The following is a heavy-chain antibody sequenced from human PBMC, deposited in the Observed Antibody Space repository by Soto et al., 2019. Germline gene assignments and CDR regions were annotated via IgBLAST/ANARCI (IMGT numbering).Heavy chain of an antibody. D-gene: IGHD4-17*01. J-gene: IGHJ6*02. V-gene: IGHV4-34*01. CDR1: GGSFSGYY. Sequence: LSLTCAVYGGSFSGYYWSWIRQPPGKGLEWIGEINHSGSTNYNPSLKSRVTISVDTSKNQFSLKLSSVTAADTAVYYCARGGDYGDYGYYYYGMDVWGQGTTVTVSS. CDR3: ARGGDYGDYGYYYYGMDV. CDR2: INHSGST.